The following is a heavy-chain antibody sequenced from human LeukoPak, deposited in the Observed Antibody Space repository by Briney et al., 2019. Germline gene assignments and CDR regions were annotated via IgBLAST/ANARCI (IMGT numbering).Heavy chain of an antibody. D-gene: IGHD6-19*01. CDR3: AREPIIAVAGTLDY. V-gene: IGHV4-34*01. J-gene: IGHJ4*02. CDR1: GGSFSGYY. CDR2: INHSGST. Sequence: SETLSLTCAVYGGSFSGYYWSWIRQPPGKGLEWIGEINHSGSTNYNPSLKSRVTISVDTSKNQFSLKLSSVTAADTAVYYCAREPIIAVAGTLDYWGQGTLVTVSS.